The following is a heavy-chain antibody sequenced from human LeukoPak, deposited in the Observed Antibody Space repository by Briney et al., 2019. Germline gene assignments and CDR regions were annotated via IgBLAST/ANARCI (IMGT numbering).Heavy chain of an antibody. J-gene: IGHJ4*02. V-gene: IGHV4-59*11. CDR1: GGSISSHY. D-gene: IGHD4-23*01. Sequence: SETLSLTCTVSGGSISSHYWAWLRHPPGKGLEWIGWMFFTGDTNYNPSLKSRVTISVDHSKNQFSLKLTSVTAADTAVYYCAKEGNDYGANSIDYWGRGTLVTVSS. CDR2: MFFTGDT. CDR3: AKEGNDYGANSIDY.